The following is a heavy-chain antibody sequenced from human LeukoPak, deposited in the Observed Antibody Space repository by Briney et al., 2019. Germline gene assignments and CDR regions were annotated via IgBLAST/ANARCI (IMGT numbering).Heavy chain of an antibody. V-gene: IGHV4-59*12. Sequence: SETLSLTCSVSGGSISSYYWTRIRQPPGKRLEWIGYIYYNGNTNYNPSLKSRVTISVDTSKNQFSLKMTSVTAADTAVYFCARGASSAWNRFDNWGQGTLVTVSS. D-gene: IGHD6-19*01. J-gene: IGHJ4*02. CDR2: IYYNGNT. CDR1: GGSISSYY. CDR3: ARGASSAWNRFDN.